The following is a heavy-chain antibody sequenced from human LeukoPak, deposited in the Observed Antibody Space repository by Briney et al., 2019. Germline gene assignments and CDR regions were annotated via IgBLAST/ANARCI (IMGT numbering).Heavy chain of an antibody. V-gene: IGHV3-15*01. D-gene: IGHD3-3*01. Sequence: GGSLRLSCAASGFTFINTWMSWVCQAPGKGLEWVGRIKSNPDGGATDYTAPVKGRFTISRDDSKNRLYLQMNSLKTEDTAIYHCITLGGLPGVWGQGTVVTVSS. CDR3: ITLGGLPGV. CDR1: GFTFINTW. CDR2: IKSNPDGGAT. J-gene: IGHJ3*01.